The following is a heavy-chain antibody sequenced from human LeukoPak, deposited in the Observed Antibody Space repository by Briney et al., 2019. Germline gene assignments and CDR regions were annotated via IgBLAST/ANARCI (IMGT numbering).Heavy chain of an antibody. V-gene: IGHV3-21*01. Sequence: GGSLRLSCAASGFTFSSYSMNWVRQAPGKGLEWVSSISSSSSYIHYADSVKGRFTISRDNAKNSLYLQMNSLRAEDTAVYYCASTRLRIAVAGTVFDPWGQGTLVTVSS. J-gene: IGHJ5*02. CDR1: GFTFSSYS. CDR2: ISSSSSYI. CDR3: ASTRLRIAVAGTVFDP. D-gene: IGHD6-19*01.